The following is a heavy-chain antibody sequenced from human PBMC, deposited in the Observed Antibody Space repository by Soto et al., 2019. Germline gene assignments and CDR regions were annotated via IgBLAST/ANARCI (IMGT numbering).Heavy chain of an antibody. V-gene: IGHV3-23*01. Sequence: GGSLRLSCAASGFTFSSYAMSWVRQAPGKGLEWVSAISGSGGSTYYADSVKGRFTSSRDNSKNTLYLQMNSLRAEDTAVYYCGLERRGPYYYYYYMDVWGKGTTVTVSS. CDR3: GLERRGPYYYYYYMDV. D-gene: IGHD1-1*01. J-gene: IGHJ6*03. CDR1: GFTFSSYA. CDR2: ISGSGGST.